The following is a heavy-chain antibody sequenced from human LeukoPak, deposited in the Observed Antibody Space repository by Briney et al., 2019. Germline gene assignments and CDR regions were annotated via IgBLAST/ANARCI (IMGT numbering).Heavy chain of an antibody. D-gene: IGHD6-19*01. J-gene: IGHJ4*02. V-gene: IGHV3-30-3*01. CDR1: GFTFSSYA. Sequence: GGSLRLSCAASGFTFSSYAMHWVRQAPGKGLEWVAVISYDGGNEYYADSVKGRFTISRGNSKNTVYLQMNSLRAEDTAVYYCARPYSSGWYGDFDYWGQGTLVTASS. CDR2: ISYDGGNE. CDR3: ARPYSSGWYGDFDY.